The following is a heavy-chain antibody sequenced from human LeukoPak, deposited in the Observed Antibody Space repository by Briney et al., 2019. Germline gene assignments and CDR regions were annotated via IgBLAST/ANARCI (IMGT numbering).Heavy chain of an antibody. D-gene: IGHD3-22*01. CDR3: ARGAPGVYDSSGYYRPDAFDI. CDR2: INWNGGST. CDR1: GFTFEDYG. V-gene: IGHV3-20*04. J-gene: IGHJ3*02. Sequence: PGGSLGLSCVASGFTFEDYGMSWVRQAPGKGLEWVSGINWNGGSTGYADSVKGRITISRDNANKSLYLQMNSLRAEDTALYYCARGAPGVYDSSGYYRPDAFDIWGQGTMVTVSS.